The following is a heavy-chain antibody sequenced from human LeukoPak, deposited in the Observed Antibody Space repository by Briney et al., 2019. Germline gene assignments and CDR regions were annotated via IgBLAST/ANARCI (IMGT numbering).Heavy chain of an antibody. V-gene: IGHV4-39*07. D-gene: IGHD3-9*01. CDR3: ARGYEWLGI. CDR1: GGSISSSNYY. CDR2: IYYSGST. J-gene: IGHJ4*02. Sequence: PSETLSLTCTVSGGSISSSNYYWGWIRQPPGKGLEWIGSIYYSGSTYYNPSLKSRVTISVDTSKNQFSLKLSSVTAADTAVYYCARGYEWLGIWGQGTLVTVSS.